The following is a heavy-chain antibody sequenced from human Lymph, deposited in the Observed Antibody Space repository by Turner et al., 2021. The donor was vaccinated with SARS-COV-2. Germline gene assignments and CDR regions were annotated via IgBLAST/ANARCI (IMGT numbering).Heavy chain of an antibody. J-gene: IGHJ5*02. D-gene: IGHD2-21*02. CDR1: GGSMNNNY. CDR3: ARQTVNNWVDP. Sequence: QVQLQESGPRLVKPLETLSLTCTVSGGSMNNNYWSWIRQPPGQRLEWIGFIFYRGSTNYNPSLKSRVTISVDTSENQFSLKLTSVTAADTAIYYCARQTVNNWVDPWGQGTLVTVSS. V-gene: IGHV4-59*01. CDR2: IFYRGST.